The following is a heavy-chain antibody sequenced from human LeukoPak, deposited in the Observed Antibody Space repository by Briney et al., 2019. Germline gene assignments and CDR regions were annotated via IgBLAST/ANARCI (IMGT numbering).Heavy chain of an antibody. CDR2: INWNGGST. CDR3: ARGMIRGVMDDY. D-gene: IGHD3-10*01. CDR1: GFTFDDYD. J-gene: IGHJ4*02. V-gene: IGHV3-20*04. Sequence: PGGSLRLSCAASGFTFDDYDMSWVRQAPGKVLEWVSGINWNGGSTGYADSVKGRFTISRDNARNSLYLQMNSLRAEDAALYYCARGMIRGVMDDYWGQGTLVTVCS.